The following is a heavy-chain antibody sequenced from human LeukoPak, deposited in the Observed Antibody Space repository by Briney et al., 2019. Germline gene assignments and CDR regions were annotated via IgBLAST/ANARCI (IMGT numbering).Heavy chain of an antibody. Sequence: PGGSLRLSCAASGFTFSSYWMNWVRQAPGKGLEWVANIKQDGSEKYYVDSVNGRFTISRDNAKNSLYLQMNSLRVEDKAVYYCARPPNHCSGGTCYFPFDCWGQGTLVTVSS. D-gene: IGHD2-15*01. CDR2: IKQDGSEK. CDR1: GFTFSSYW. CDR3: ARPPNHCSGGTCYFPFDC. V-gene: IGHV3-7*01. J-gene: IGHJ4*02.